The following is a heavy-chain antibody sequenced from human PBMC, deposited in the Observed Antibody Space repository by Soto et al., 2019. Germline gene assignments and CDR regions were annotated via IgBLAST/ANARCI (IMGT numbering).Heavy chain of an antibody. V-gene: IGHV3-23*01. D-gene: IGHD3-9*01. Sequence: PGGSLRLSCTASGFTFSTYAMSWVRQAPGKGLEWVSAISGSGSSTYYANSVKGRFTISRDNSKNTLYLQMNSLRAEDTAVYYCAKGLYDILTALEYWGQGTLVTVSS. CDR1: GFTFSTYA. CDR3: AKGLYDILTALEY. CDR2: ISGSGSST. J-gene: IGHJ4*02.